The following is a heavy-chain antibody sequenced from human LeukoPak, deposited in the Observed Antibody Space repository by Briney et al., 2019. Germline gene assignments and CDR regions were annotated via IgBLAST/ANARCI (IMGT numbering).Heavy chain of an antibody. CDR2: IKQDGNEK. J-gene: IGHJ4*02. CDR1: GFTFSSDW. V-gene: IGHV3-7*01. D-gene: IGHD2-2*01. CDR3: ARRYCSSTSCHLDY. Sequence: GGSLRLSCVASGFTFSSDWMSWVRQAPGKGLEWVANIKQDGNEKYYVDSVKGRFTISGDNAKNSLYLQMNSLGAEDTAVYYCARRYCSSTSCHLDYWGQGTLVTVSS.